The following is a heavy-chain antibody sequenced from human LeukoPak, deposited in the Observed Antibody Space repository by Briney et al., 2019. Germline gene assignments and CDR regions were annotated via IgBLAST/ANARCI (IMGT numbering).Heavy chain of an antibody. J-gene: IGHJ1*01. CDR2: IYHSGST. D-gene: IGHD3-22*01. Sequence: SETLSLTCAVSGGSISSSNWWSWVRQPPGKGLEWIGEIYHSGSTNYNPSLKSRVTISVDKSKNQFSLKLSSVTAADTAVYYCARAVDSSAFSSFQHWGQGTLVTVSS. CDR3: ARAVDSSAFSSFQH. CDR1: GGSISSSNW. V-gene: IGHV4-4*02.